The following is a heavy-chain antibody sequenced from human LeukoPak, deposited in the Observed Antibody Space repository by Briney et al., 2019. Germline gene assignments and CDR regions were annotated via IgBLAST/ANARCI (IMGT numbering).Heavy chain of an antibody. CDR1: GYTLTESS. CDR2: FYPEDCVT. CDR3: ATFSPPGVRGVKADYYYYYGMDV. V-gene: IGHV1-24*01. J-gene: IGHJ6*02. D-gene: IGHD3-10*01. Sequence: SVKVSCKVSGYTLTESSMHGVRQAPGKGVEGMGGFYPEDCVTIYAQKFQGRVTMTQYTSTDTAYIELSSLSSEDTAVYYCATFSPPGVRGVKADYYYYYGMDVWGQGTTVTVSS.